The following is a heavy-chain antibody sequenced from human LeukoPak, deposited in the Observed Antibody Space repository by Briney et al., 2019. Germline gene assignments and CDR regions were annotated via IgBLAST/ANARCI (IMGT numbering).Heavy chain of an antibody. CDR1: GGSISSYY. J-gene: IGHJ4*02. CDR2: IYYSGST. CDR3: VRHRPGGGQAY. D-gene: IGHD1-14*01. Sequence: SETLSLTCTVSGGSISSYYWSWIRQPPGKGLEWIGYIYYSGSTNYNPSLKSRVTISVDTSKNQFSLNLNSVTAADTAVYYCVRHRPGGGQAYWGQGTLVIVSS. V-gene: IGHV4-59*08.